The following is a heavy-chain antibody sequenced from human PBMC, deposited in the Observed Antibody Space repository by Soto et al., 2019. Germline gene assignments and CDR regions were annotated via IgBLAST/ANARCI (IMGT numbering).Heavy chain of an antibody. V-gene: IGHV4-39*01. Sequence: PSETLSLTCTVSGGSISSSSYYWGWIRQPPGKGLEWIGSIYYSGSTYYKQSLKSRVTISVDTSKNQFSLKLSSVTAADTAVYYCARVGAITYCGGDCRRAKDIYYYYGMDVWGQGTTVTVS. CDR2: IYYSGST. J-gene: IGHJ6*02. CDR3: ARVGAITYCGGDCRRAKDIYYYYGMDV. CDR1: GGSISSSSYY. D-gene: IGHD2-21*02.